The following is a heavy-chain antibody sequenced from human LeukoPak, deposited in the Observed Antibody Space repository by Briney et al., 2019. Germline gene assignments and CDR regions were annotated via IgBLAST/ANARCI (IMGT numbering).Heavy chain of an antibody. CDR2: ISAYNGNT. Sequence: ASVKVSCKASGYTFTSYGISWVRQAPGQGLEWMGWISAYNGNTNYAQKLQGRVTMTTDTSTSTAYMELRSLRSDDTAVYYCAREYCCSTSCYPDIWGQGTMVTVSS. J-gene: IGHJ3*02. CDR3: AREYCCSTSCYPDI. V-gene: IGHV1-18*01. D-gene: IGHD2-2*01. CDR1: GYTFTSYG.